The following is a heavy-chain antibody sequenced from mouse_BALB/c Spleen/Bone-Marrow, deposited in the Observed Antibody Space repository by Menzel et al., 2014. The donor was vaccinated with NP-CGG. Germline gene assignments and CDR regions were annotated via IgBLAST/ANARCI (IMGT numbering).Heavy chain of an antibody. CDR2: IRNKAKGYTT. V-gene: IGHV7-3*02. D-gene: IGHD2-4*01. J-gene: IGHJ1*01. CDR1: GFTFTDYY. Sequence: EVKLVESGGGLVQPGGSLRLSCAISGFTFTDYYMSWVRQPPGKALEWLGFIRNKAKGYTTECSASVKGRFTISRDNSQSILYLQMNTLRAEDSATYYCARDINYDIYWYFDVWGAGTTVAVSS. CDR3: ARDINYDIYWYFDV.